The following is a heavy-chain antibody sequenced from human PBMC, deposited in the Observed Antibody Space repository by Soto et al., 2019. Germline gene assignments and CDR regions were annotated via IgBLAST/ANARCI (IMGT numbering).Heavy chain of an antibody. V-gene: IGHV4-39*01. CDR2: IYYSGST. CDR1: GDSGGFISSSSYH. J-gene: IGHJ4*02. Sequence: SETLSLTCTVSGDSGGFISSSSYHWGWIRQPPGKGLEWIGNIYYSGSTYYNPSLKSRVTISGDTSKNQFSLRLTSVTAADTAVYYRARHPPYGPLDYWGQGTLVTVSS. D-gene: IGHD4-17*01. CDR3: ARHPPYGPLDY.